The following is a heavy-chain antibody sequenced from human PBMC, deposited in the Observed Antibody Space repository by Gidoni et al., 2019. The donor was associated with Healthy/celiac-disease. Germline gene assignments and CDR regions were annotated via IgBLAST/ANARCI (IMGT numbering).Heavy chain of an antibody. CDR3: ARDRLSPGSGKAHFDY. J-gene: IGHJ4*02. V-gene: IGHV4-4*07. D-gene: IGHD3-3*01. Sequence: QVQLQEPGPGLVTPSETLSPTCTVPGGSIGRYYRSWIRQPAGKGLAWIGRIYTSGRNNYNPTLKSRVTMSVDTSKNQLSLKLSSVTAADTAVYYCARDRLSPGSGKAHFDYWGQGTLVTVSS. CDR2: IYTSGRN. CDR1: GGSIGRYY.